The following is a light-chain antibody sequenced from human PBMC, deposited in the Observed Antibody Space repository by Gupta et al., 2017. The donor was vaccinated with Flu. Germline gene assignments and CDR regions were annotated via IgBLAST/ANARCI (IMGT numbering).Light chain of an antibody. CDR1: SSDVGGYKY. J-gene: IGLJ1*01. CDR3: SSYTRSSPFV. Sequence: SIPISCTGTSSDVGGYKYVCWYQQHPGKAPKLMIYDVSNRPSGVSNRFSGSKSGNTASLTISGLQAEDEADYYCSSYTRSSPFVFGTGTKVTVL. V-gene: IGLV2-14*04. CDR2: DVS.